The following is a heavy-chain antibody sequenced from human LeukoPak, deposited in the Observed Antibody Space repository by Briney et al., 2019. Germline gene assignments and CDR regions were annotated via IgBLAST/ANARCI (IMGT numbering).Heavy chain of an antibody. CDR2: INHSGST. CDR3: ARGTTVTTRGAFDI. CDR1: GASIFSYY. D-gene: IGHD4-17*01. J-gene: IGHJ3*02. V-gene: IGHV4-34*01. Sequence: SETLSLTCAVSGASIFSYYWSWIRQPPGKGLEWIGEINHSGSTNYNPSLKSRVTISVDTSKNQFSLKLSSVTAADTAVYYCARGTTVTTRGAFDIWGQGTMVTVSS.